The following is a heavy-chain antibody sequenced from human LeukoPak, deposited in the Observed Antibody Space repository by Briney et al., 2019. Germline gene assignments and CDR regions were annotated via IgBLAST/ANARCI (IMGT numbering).Heavy chain of an antibody. CDR1: GGTFSSYA. CDR2: IIPILSIA. CDR3: ARHQPYYGYDY. D-gene: IGHD3-10*01. V-gene: IGHV1-69*04. Sequence: GASVKVSCKASGGTFSSYAISWVRQAPGQGLEWMGRIIPILSIANYAQKFQGRVTITADKSTSTAYMELSSLRSEDTAVYYCARHQPYYGYDYWGQGTLVTVSS. J-gene: IGHJ4*02.